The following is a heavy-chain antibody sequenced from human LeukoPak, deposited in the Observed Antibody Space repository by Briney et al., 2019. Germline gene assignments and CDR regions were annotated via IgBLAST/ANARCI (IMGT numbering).Heavy chain of an antibody. CDR3: ARHYGP. D-gene: IGHD3-10*01. CDR2: IHYSGTT. J-gene: IGHJ5*02. Sequence: LETLSLTCTVSGDSINTGDDYWGWIRQPPGRGLEWIGTIHYSGTTYYNPSLKSRVSISVETSKNHFSLKVTSVTAADTAVYYCARHYGPWGQGTLVTVSS. CDR1: GDSINTGDDY. V-gene: IGHV4-39*01.